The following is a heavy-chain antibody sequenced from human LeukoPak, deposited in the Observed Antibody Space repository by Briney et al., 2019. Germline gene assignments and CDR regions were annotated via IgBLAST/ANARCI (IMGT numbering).Heavy chain of an antibody. J-gene: IGHJ6*03. CDR1: GDSISSGDYY. Sequence: PSETLSLTCTVSGDSISSGDYYWSWIRQPAGKGLEWIGRISSSGSTNYNPSLKSRVTISVDTSKNQFSLKLSSVTAADTAVYYCTRWSIAYYYMDVWGKGTTVTISS. CDR2: ISSSGST. V-gene: IGHV4-61*02. D-gene: IGHD2-15*01. CDR3: TRWSIAYYYMDV.